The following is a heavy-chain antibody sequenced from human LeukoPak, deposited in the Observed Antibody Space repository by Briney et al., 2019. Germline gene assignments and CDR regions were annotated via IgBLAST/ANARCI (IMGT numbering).Heavy chain of an antibody. CDR1: GFTFSTYT. Sequence: GGSLRLSCAASGFTFSTYTMYWVRHPPGKRLEWVSIIGNNGGGIHYADSVKGRFTISRDNFKNALYLQMNSPRVEDTAVYYCAIDPNWGTHSWGQGVLVTVSS. CDR3: AIDPNWGTHS. CDR2: IGNNGGGI. V-gene: IGHV3-23*01. J-gene: IGHJ4*02. D-gene: IGHD7-27*01.